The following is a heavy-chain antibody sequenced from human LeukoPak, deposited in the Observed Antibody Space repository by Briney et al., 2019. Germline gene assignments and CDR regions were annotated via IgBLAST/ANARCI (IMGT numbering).Heavy chain of an antibody. Sequence: SGGSLRLSCAASGFTFSSYWMDWVRQAPGKRLVWVSRINTDGRRTNYADSVKGRFTISRDNAKNTVYLQMNSLRAEDTAVYYCARHPYNILTGPYFDYWGQGTLVTVSS. CDR1: GFTFSSYW. V-gene: IGHV3-74*01. CDR2: INTDGRRT. CDR3: ARHPYNILTGPYFDY. D-gene: IGHD3-9*01. J-gene: IGHJ4*02.